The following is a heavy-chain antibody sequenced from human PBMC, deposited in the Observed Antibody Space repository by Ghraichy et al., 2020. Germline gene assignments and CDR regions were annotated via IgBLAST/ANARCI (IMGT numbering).Heavy chain of an antibody. CDR1: GFTFSSYW. CDR2: INSDGSST. J-gene: IGHJ3*02. D-gene: IGHD6-19*01. V-gene: IGHV3-74*01. CDR3: ARRADKQWLASWVYDAFDI. Sequence: GESLNISCAASGFTFSSYWMHWVRQAPGKGLVWVSRINSDGSSTSYADSVKGRFTISRDNAKNTLYLQMNSLRAEDTAVYYCARRADKQWLASWVYDAFDIWGQGTMVTVSS.